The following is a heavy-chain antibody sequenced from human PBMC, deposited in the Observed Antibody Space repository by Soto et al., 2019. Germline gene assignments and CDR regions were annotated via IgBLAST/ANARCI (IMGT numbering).Heavy chain of an antibody. CDR3: ARDRYCSSTSCGYQFDY. CDR1: GFIFSSYG. V-gene: IGHV3-33*01. J-gene: IGHJ4*02. Sequence: PGXSLRLSCAASGFIFSSYGLHWFRQAPVKGLEWVALIWYDGSNKYYADSVKGRFTISRDNSKNTLYLQMNSLRAEDTAVYYCARDRYCSSTSCGYQFDYWGQGTLVTVSS. D-gene: IGHD2-2*01. CDR2: IWYDGSNK.